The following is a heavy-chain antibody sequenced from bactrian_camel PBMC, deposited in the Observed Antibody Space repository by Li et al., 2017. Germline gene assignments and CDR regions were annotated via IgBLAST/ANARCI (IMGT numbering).Heavy chain of an antibody. D-gene: IGHD2*01. CDR3: ATAGNYH. V-gene: IGHV3S55*01. CDR2: IDSDGHL. Sequence: QLVESGGASVQAGGSLRLSCAASGYTYGDYCMGWFRQAPGKEREEVAAIDSDGHLTYAASITGRFTIFKDDAENTLYLQMNSLKTEDTAVYHCATAGNYHWGQGTQVTVS. CDR1: GYTYGDYC. J-gene: IGHJ4*01.